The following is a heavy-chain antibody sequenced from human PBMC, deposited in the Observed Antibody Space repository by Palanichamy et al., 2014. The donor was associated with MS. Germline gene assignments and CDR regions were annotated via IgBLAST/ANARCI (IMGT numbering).Heavy chain of an antibody. D-gene: IGHD6-19*01. Sequence: QVQLQESGPGLVKPSDTLSLTCTVSGASISSTSYYWAWIRQPPGKGLEWIGTIYYGGTTYYNPSLKSRVTISVDTSKSQFPLRLSSVTATDTAVYYCAGTGPGISVATNPWGQGTLVTVAS. CDR2: IYYGGTT. J-gene: IGHJ5*02. CDR1: GASISSTSYY. CDR3: AGTGPGISVATNP. V-gene: IGHV4-39*01.